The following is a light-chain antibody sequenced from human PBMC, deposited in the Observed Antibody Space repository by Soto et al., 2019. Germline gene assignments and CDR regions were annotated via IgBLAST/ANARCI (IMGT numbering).Light chain of an antibody. Sequence: QSVLTQPASVSGSPGQSITISCTGTSSDVGTYNYVSWYQQHPGKAPKLMIYDVSNRPSGVSNRFSGSKSGNTASLTISGLQAEEEADYYCSSHTGSTVVFGGGTKVTVL. J-gene: IGLJ2*01. CDR2: DVS. V-gene: IGLV2-14*01. CDR1: SSDVGTYNY. CDR3: SSHTGSTVV.